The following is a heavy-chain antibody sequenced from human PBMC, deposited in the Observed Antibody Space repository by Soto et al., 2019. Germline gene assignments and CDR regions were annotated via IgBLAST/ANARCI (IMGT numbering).Heavy chain of an antibody. D-gene: IGHD3-22*01. J-gene: IGHJ4*02. CDR1: GFSLSTSGVG. V-gene: IGHV2-5*01. Sequence: ASGPTLVNPTQTLTLTCTLSGFSLSTSGVGVGWIRQPPGKALEWLALIYWNDDKRYTPSLKNRLTITKDTSKNRVVLTMTNMDPVDTATYYCAHSPFYESSGYPDYWGQGALVTVSS. CDR2: IYWNDDK. CDR3: AHSPFYESSGYPDY.